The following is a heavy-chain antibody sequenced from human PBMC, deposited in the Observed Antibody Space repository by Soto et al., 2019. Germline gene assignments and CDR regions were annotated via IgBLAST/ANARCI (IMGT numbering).Heavy chain of an antibody. V-gene: IGHV3-7*03. CDR2: IPQEGGDG. CDR1: GFTFSMYS. Sequence: DVQLVESGGAVVQPGESLRLSCEVSGFTFSMYSMTWVRQAPGKGLEWVAKIPQEGGDGHYADSVKGRFTISRDNAKNSVFLKMKNLRAADTAFYYCARDQLILPAHDFFYGSDVWGQGATVTVS. J-gene: IGHJ6*02. CDR3: ARDQLILPAHDFFYGSDV.